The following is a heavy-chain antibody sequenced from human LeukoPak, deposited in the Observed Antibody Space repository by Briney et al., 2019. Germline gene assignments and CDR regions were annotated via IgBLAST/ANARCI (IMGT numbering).Heavy chain of an antibody. V-gene: IGHV4-30-4*08. Sequence: SETLSLTCTVSGYSISSGYYWSWIRQPPGKGLEWIGYIYYSGSTYYNPSLKSRVTISVDTSKNQFSLKLSSVTAADTAVYYCARDRYNWNDTGNYYMDVWGKGTTVTVSS. CDR1: GYSISSGYY. J-gene: IGHJ6*03. CDR2: IYYSGST. D-gene: IGHD1-1*01. CDR3: ARDRYNWNDTGNYYMDV.